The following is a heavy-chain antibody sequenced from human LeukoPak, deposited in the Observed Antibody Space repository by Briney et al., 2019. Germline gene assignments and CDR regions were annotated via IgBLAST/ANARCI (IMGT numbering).Heavy chain of an antibody. CDR1: GYTFTSYG. V-gene: IGHV1-18*01. CDR2: ISAYNGNT. J-gene: IGHJ4*02. CDR3: ARNNDCSGGSCASQSFDY. D-gene: IGHD2-15*01. Sequence: GASVKVSCKASGYTFTSYGISWVRQAPGQGLEWMGWISAYNGNTNYAQKLQGRVTMTTDTSTSTAYMELRSLRTDDTAVYYCARNNDCSGGSCASQSFDYWGQGTLVTVSS.